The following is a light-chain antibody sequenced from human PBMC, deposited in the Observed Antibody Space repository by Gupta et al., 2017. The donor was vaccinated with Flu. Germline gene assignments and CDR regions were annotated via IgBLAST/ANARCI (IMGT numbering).Light chain of an antibody. Sequence: QPVLTHSPSASASLGASVKLTCTLSSGHSSYSIAWHQQRPDKGPRYLMILNSDGSHTKGAGIPDRFSGSSSGAERYLSISSLQSEDEADYHCQTWDTGIQVFGGGTKLTVL. CDR2: LNSDGSH. V-gene: IGLV4-69*01. J-gene: IGLJ3*02. CDR3: QTWDTGIQV. CDR1: SGHSSYS.